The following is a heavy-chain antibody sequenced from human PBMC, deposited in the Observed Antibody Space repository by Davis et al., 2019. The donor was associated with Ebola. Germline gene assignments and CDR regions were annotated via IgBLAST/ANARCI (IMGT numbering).Heavy chain of an antibody. J-gene: IGHJ6*02. Sequence: PGGSLRLSCAASGFNFSEYWMHWVLEVPGKGLLWVADIHPERLTIRYAESVRGRFTVSRDNVRRMLFLQMNSVGPDDTAVYYCARSEYYNGQDVWGQGTRVTVSS. CDR2: IHPERLTI. CDR1: GFNFSEYW. D-gene: IGHD6-6*01. V-gene: IGHV3-74*01. CDR3: ARSEYYNGQDV.